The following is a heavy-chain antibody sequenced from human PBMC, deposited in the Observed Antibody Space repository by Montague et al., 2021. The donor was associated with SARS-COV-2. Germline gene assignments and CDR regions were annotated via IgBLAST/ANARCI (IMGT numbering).Heavy chain of an antibody. D-gene: IGHD6-13*01. CDR2: VYTAVRT. Sequence: SETLSLTCTVSGASINDYYWNWLRQPPGKRLEWIGYVYTAVRTSYNPSLKGRVTISLDTSKNQISLKLTSMTAADAAVYFCARRAAGGLFYFDYWGQGTLVSVSS. V-gene: IGHV4-59*01. J-gene: IGHJ4*02. CDR3: ARRAAGGLFYFDY. CDR1: GASINDYY.